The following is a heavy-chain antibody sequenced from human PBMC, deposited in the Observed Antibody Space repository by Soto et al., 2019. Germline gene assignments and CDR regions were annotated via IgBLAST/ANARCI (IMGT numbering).Heavy chain of an antibody. Sequence: SETLSLTCAVYGGSFSGYYWSWIRQPPGKGLEWIGEINHSGSTNYNPSLKSRVTISVDTSKNQFSLKLSSVTAADTAVYYCARGVDNDYWGQGTLVTVSS. CDR2: INHSGST. CDR3: ARGVDNDY. CDR1: GGSFSGYY. J-gene: IGHJ4*02. V-gene: IGHV4-34*01.